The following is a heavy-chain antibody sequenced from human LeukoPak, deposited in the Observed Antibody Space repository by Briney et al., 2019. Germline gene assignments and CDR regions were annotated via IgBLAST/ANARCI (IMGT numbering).Heavy chain of an antibody. Sequence: GESLKISCKGSGYSFTSYWIGWVRQMPGKGLEWMGIIYPGDSDTRYSPSFQGQVTISADKSISTACLQWSSLKASDTAMYYCARPNLDYYDSSGPDAFDIWGQGTMVTVSS. CDR1: GYSFTSYW. D-gene: IGHD3-22*01. CDR3: ARPNLDYYDSSGPDAFDI. CDR2: IYPGDSDT. V-gene: IGHV5-51*01. J-gene: IGHJ3*02.